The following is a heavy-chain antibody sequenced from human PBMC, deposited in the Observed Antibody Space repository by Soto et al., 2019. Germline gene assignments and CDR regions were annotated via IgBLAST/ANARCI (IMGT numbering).Heavy chain of an antibody. Sequence: QVQLVQSGAEVKKPGASVKVSCKASGYTFTSYAITWVRQAPGQGLEWMGWNSGYNGDTKYAQKLQGRVTMTTDTSTTTAYMELRSLISDDTAVYYCARDQGELELLEHWGRGTLVTFSS. CDR1: GYTFTSYA. D-gene: IGHD1-7*01. CDR3: ARDQGELELLEH. V-gene: IGHV1-18*01. J-gene: IGHJ4*02. CDR2: NSGYNGDT.